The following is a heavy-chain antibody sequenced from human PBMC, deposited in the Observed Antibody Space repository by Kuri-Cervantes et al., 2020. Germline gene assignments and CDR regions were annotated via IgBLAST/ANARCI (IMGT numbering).Heavy chain of an antibody. D-gene: IGHD3-22*01. V-gene: IGHV4-34*01. CDR3: ARGRPKSYYDSSGYLYDY. CDR2: INHSGST. J-gene: IGHJ4*02. Sequence: GSLRLSCAVYGGSFSGYYWSWNRQPPGKGLEWIGEINHSGSTNYNPSLKSRVTISVDTSKNQFSLKLSSVTAADTAVYYCARGRPKSYYDSSGYLYDYWGQGTLVTVSS. CDR1: GGSFSGYY.